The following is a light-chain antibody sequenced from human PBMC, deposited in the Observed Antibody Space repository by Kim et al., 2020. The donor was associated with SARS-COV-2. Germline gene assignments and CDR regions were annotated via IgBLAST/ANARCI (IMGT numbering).Light chain of an antibody. J-gene: IGLJ3*02. V-gene: IGLV3-21*04. CDR1: NIGSKS. CDR3: QVWDSSSDHRV. CDR2: YDS. Sequence: APGKTARITCGGNNIGSKSVHWYQQKPGQAPVLVIYYDSGRPSGIPERFSGANAGNTATLTISRVEAGDEADYYCQVWDSSSDHRVFGGGTQLTVL.